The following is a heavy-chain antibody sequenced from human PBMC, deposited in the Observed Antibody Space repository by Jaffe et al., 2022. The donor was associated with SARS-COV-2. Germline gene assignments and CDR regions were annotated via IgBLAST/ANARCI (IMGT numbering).Heavy chain of an antibody. CDR2: ISYDGSNK. J-gene: IGHJ4*02. CDR1: GFTFSNYG. D-gene: IGHD5-12*01. CDR3: AKDFRSRWITIDY. V-gene: IGHV3-30*18. Sequence: QVQLVESGGGVVQPGRSLRLSCAASGFTFSNYGMHWVRQAPGKGLEWVAVISYDGSNKYYADSVKGRFTFSRDNSKNTLYLQMNSLRAEDTAVYYCAKDFRSRWITIDYWGQGTLVSVSS.